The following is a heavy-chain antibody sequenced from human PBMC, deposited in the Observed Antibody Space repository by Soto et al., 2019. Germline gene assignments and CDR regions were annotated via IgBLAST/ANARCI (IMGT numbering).Heavy chain of an antibody. CDR2: IIPIFGTA. D-gene: IGHD6-13*01. CDR3: ARALESPYSSSLNWFDP. Sequence: SVKVSCKASGGTFSSYAISWVRQAPGQGLEWMGGIIPIFGTANYAQKFQGRVTITADESTSTAYMELSSLRSEDTAVYYCARALESPYSSSLNWFDPWRQGTLVTVSS. CDR1: GGTFSSYA. V-gene: IGHV1-69*13. J-gene: IGHJ5*02.